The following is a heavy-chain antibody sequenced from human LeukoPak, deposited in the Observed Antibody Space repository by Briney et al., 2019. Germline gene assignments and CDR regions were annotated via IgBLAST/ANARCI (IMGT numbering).Heavy chain of an antibody. V-gene: IGHV3-21*01. J-gene: IGHJ6*02. CDR2: ISSSSSYI. CDR3: ARAGPPPGYCSGGSGYGMDV. Sequence: PGGSLRLSCAASGFTFSSYSMNWVRQAPGKGLEWVSSISSSSSYIYYADSVKGRFTISRDNAKNSLYLQMNSLRAEDTAVYYCARAGPPPGYCSGGSGYGMDVWGQGTTVTVSS. D-gene: IGHD2-15*01. CDR1: GFTFSSYS.